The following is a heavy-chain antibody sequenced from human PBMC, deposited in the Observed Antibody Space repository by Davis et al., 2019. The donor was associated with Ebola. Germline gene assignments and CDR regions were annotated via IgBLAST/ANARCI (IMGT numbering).Heavy chain of an antibody. CDR2: IIPIFGTA. CDR3: ARVEYCSSTSCFLYYYYGMDV. Sequence: SVKVSCKASGGTFSSYAISWVRQAPGQGLEWMGGIIPIFGTANYAQKFQGRVTITADESTSTAYMELSSLRSEDTAVYYCARVEYCSSTSCFLYYYYGMDVWGQGTTVTVSS. CDR1: GGTFSSYA. V-gene: IGHV1-69*13. J-gene: IGHJ6*02. D-gene: IGHD2-2*01.